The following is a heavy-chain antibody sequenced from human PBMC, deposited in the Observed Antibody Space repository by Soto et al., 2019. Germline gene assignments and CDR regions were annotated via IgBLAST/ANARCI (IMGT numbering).Heavy chain of an antibody. Sequence: QVQLVQSGGELKKPGASVKVSCKASGYTFTNYAISWVRQAPGRGLEWMGWVNTYNGNPNYAQIFQGRVTMTTGTSNGTAYMELRSLKSDDPDIYYCARDSQFGTSWQRFDSWGQGTLVTVSS. CDR2: VNTYNGNP. CDR3: ARDSQFGTSWQRFDS. CDR1: GYTFTNYA. V-gene: IGHV1-18*01. J-gene: IGHJ4*02. D-gene: IGHD6-13*01.